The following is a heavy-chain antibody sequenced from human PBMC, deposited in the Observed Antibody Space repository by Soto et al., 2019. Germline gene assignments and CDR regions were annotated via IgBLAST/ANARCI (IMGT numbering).Heavy chain of an antibody. D-gene: IGHD4-17*01. CDR2: ISYDGSNK. V-gene: IGHV3-30*18. CDR3: AKGLPTTVVTPSPFDY. Sequence: GGSLRLSCAASGFTFSSYGMHWVRQAPGKGLEWVAVISYDGSNKYYADSVKGRFTISRDNSKNTLYLQMNSLRAEDTAVYYCAKGLPTTVVTPSPFDYWGQGTLVTVSS. J-gene: IGHJ4*02. CDR1: GFTFSSYG.